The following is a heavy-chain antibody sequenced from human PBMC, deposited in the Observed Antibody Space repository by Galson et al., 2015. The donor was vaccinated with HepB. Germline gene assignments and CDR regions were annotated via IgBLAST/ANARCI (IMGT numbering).Heavy chain of an antibody. J-gene: IGHJ3*02. Sequence: SLRLSCAVSGFIFSSYSMNWVRQAPGKGLEWVSSISSSSSYIYYADSVKGRFTISRDNAKNSLYLQMSSLRAEDTAVYYCARGPRWLQPGGNAFDIWGQGTMVTVSS. CDR2: ISSSSSYI. CDR3: ARGPRWLQPGGNAFDI. CDR1: GFIFSSYS. D-gene: IGHD5-24*01. V-gene: IGHV3-21*01.